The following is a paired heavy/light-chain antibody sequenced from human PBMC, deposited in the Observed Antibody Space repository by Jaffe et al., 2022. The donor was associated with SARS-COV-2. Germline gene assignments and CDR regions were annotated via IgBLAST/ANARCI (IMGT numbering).Light chain of an antibody. CDR2: AAS. CDR1: QGTRND. CDR3: LQDYNYIWT. Sequence: ANQMTQSPSSLSASVGDRVSITCRASQGTRNDLGWYQQKPGKAPKFLISAASSLQSGVPSRFRVSESGTDFTLTISSLQPEDFATYYCLQDYNYIWTFGQGTKVEVK. J-gene: IGKJ1*01. V-gene: IGKV1-6*01.
Heavy chain of an antibody. CDR2: ISHDGGHQ. Sequence: QVQLVESGGGVVQPGTSLRLSCAASGFTFSSYPMHWVRQAPGKGLEWLAVISHDGGHQYYADSVKGRFTISRDDSKSTLFLDMNSLRPEDTAIYYCAGIFSSGYPWGDFWGQGTLVTVSS. CDR3: AGIFSSGYPWGDF. CDR1: GFTFSSYP. D-gene: IGHD6-19*01. V-gene: IGHV3-30*04. J-gene: IGHJ4*02.